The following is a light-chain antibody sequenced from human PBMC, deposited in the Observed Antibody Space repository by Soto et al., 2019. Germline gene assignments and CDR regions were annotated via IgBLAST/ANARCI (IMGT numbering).Light chain of an antibody. CDR2: EVT. V-gene: IGLV2-14*01. CDR3: SSYTNINTRACV. J-gene: IGLJ1*01. CDR1: SGDIGSYNR. Sequence: QSVLTQPASVSGSPGQSITIYCTGTSGDIGSYNRVSSYQQHPGKAPKLIIYEVTDRPSGVSNRFSGSKSGNTASLTISGLQAEDEAEYYCSSYTNINTRACVFGTGTKLTVL.